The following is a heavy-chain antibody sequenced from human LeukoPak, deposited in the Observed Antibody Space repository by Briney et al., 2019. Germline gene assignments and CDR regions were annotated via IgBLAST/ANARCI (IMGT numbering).Heavy chain of an antibody. CDR2: INPSGGST. CDR3: ARDHATIGKYDY. J-gene: IGHJ4*02. CDR1: GYTFSNYY. Sequence: ASVKVSCKASGYTFSNYYMLWVRQAPGQGLEWMGTINPSGGSTTYAQKFQGRVTMTRDTSTRTVYMELRNLRSEDTAVYYCARDHATIGKYDYWGQGTLVTVSS. D-gene: IGHD3-9*01. V-gene: IGHV1-46*01.